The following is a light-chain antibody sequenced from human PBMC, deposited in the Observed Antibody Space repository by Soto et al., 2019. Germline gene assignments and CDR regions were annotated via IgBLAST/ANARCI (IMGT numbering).Light chain of an antibody. CDR2: NVN. V-gene: IGLV2-11*01. CDR1: SSDVGGYKY. Sequence: QSVLTQPRSVSGSPGQSVTISCTGTSSDVGGYKYVSWYRQDPDNAPKLVIYNVNERPSGVPDRFSGSKSGTTASLKISGLQAEDEADCCSLGSGYTMIFGGGTKLTVL. J-gene: IGLJ2*01. CDR3: CSLGSGYTMI.